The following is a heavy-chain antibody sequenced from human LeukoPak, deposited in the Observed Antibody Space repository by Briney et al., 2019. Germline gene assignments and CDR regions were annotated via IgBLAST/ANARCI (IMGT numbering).Heavy chain of an antibody. Sequence: GGSLRLSCAASEFNFAVEWMTWVRQAPGTGLEWVATIKGDGSEKYYVDSVKGRFTISRDNAKNSLYLQMNRLKDEDTAVYYCAGDRGWTFYLWGQGTLVSVSS. D-gene: IGHD3-10*01. CDR2: IKGDGSEK. CDR1: EFNFAVEW. J-gene: IGHJ5*02. CDR3: AGDRGWTFYL. V-gene: IGHV3-7*01.